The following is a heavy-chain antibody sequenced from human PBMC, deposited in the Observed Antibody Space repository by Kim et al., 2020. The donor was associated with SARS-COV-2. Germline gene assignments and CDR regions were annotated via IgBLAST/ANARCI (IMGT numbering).Heavy chain of an antibody. CDR1: GFTFSNAW. CDR3: TTDYGDIEQQLVDY. Sequence: GGSLRLSCAASGFTFSNAWMSWVRQAPGKGLEWVGRIKSKTDGGTTDYAAPVKGRFTISRDDSKNTLYLQMNSPKTEDTAVYYCTTDYGDIEQQLVDYWGQGTLVTVSS. J-gene: IGHJ4*02. CDR2: IKSKTDGGTT. V-gene: IGHV3-15*01. D-gene: IGHD6-13*01.